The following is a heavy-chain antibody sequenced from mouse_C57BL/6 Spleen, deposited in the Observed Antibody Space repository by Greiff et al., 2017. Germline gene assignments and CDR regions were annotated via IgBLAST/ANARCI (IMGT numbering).Heavy chain of an antibody. CDR2: ISDGGSYT. V-gene: IGHV5-4*01. CDR1: GFTFSSYA. Sequence: EVKVVESGGGLVKPGGSLKLSCAASGFTFSSYAMSWVRQTPEKRLEWVATISDGGSYTYYPDNVKGRFTISRDNAKNNLYLQMSHLKSEDTAMYYCARDPGRGAMDYWGQGTSGTVSS. J-gene: IGHJ4*01. CDR3: ARDPGRGAMDY. D-gene: IGHD3-3*01.